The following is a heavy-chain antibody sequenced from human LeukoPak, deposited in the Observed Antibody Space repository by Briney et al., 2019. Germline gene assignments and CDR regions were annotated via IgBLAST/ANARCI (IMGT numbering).Heavy chain of an antibody. CDR1: GGSFSGYY. CDR3: ARGYDYVWGSYRLDY. Sequence: PSETLSLTCAVYGGSFSGYYWSWIRQPPGKGLEWIGEINHSGSTNYNPSLKSRVTTSVDTSKNQFSLKLSSVTAADTAVYYCARGYDYVWGSYRLDYWGQGTLVTVSS. CDR2: INHSGST. V-gene: IGHV4-34*01. J-gene: IGHJ4*02. D-gene: IGHD3-16*02.